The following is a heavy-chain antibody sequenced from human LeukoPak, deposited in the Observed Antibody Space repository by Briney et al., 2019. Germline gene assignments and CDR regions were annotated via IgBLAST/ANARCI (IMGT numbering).Heavy chain of an antibody. CDR3: ARVDLRAAFFDY. Sequence: SETLSLTCTVSGGSISSYYWTWIRQPAGKGLEWIGRIYTSGNTGYNPSLKSRVTMSVDTSKNQFSLNLSSVTAADTAVYHCARVDLRAAFFDYWGQGTLVTVSS. CDR2: IYTSGNT. CDR1: GGSISSYY. D-gene: IGHD2-15*01. J-gene: IGHJ4*02. V-gene: IGHV4-4*07.